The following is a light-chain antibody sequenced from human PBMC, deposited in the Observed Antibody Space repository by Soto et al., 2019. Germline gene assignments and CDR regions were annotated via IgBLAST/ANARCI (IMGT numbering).Light chain of an antibody. CDR3: QQYGSSPRT. J-gene: IGKJ1*01. CDR1: QSVSSNY. Sequence: EIVLTQSPGTLSLSPGERATLSCRASQSVSSNYLAWHQQKPGQAPRLLIYGASSRATGIPDRFSGSGSGKDFTLTISRLEPEEFAVYYCQQYGSSPRTFGQGTKVEIK. V-gene: IGKV3-20*01. CDR2: GAS.